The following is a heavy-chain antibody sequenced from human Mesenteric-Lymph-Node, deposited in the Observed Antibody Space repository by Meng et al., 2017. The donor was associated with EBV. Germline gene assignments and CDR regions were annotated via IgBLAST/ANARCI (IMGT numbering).Heavy chain of an antibody. V-gene: IGHV1-8*01. Sequence: QVQLVQSGAEVKKPGASVKVSCKASGYTFTTYDINWVRQAAGQGLEWMGWMNPKTGSTGYAQKFQGRVTMTRNTSISTAYMELSSLRSEDTAVYYCARSDSSSWSDFDYWGQGTLVTVSS. D-gene: IGHD6-13*01. CDR2: MNPKTGST. CDR3: ARSDSSSWSDFDY. J-gene: IGHJ4*02. CDR1: GYTFTTYD.